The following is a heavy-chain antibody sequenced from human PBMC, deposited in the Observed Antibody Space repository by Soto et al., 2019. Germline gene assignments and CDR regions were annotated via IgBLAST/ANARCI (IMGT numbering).Heavy chain of an antibody. CDR3: AREYRDNWFDP. CDR2: IYYSGST. D-gene: IGHD2-2*02. CDR1: GGSVSSGSYY. Sequence: QVQLQESGPGLVKPSETLSLTRTVSGGSVSSGSYYWSWIRQPPGKGLEYIGYIYYSGSTNYNPSLKSRVTISVDTSKNQFSLKLSSVTAADTAVYYCAREYRDNWFDPWGQGTLVTVSS. V-gene: IGHV4-61*01. J-gene: IGHJ5*02.